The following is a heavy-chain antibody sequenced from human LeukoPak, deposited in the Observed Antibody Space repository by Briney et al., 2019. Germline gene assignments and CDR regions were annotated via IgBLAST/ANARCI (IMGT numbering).Heavy chain of an antibody. J-gene: IGHJ6*02. V-gene: IGHV1-46*01. CDR1: GYTFTSYY. CDR2: INPSGGST. CDR3: ARAEHDYGNYYYYYGMDV. D-gene: IGHD4-17*01. Sequence: EASAKVSCKASGYTFTSYYMHWVRQAPGQGLEWMGIINPSGGSTSYAQKFQGRVAMTRDTSTSTVYMELSSLRSEDTAVYYCARAEHDYGNYYYYYGMDVWGQGTTVTVSS.